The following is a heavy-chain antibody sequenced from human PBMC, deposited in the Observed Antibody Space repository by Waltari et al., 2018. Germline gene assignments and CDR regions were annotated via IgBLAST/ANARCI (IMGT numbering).Heavy chain of an antibody. J-gene: IGHJ4*02. Sequence: EVQLAQSGAEVKKPGESLKISCKASGYTFTTYWIGWVRQMPGKGLEWMGMIDPDDSDDRYRPSFQGQVTISVDKAIRTAYLQWSSLKASDTAMYYWTRQVSNGPQYWGQGTLVTVSS. CDR2: IDPDDSDD. V-gene: IGHV5-51*01. CDR1: GYTFTTYW. CDR3: TRQVSNGPQY. D-gene: IGHD2-8*01.